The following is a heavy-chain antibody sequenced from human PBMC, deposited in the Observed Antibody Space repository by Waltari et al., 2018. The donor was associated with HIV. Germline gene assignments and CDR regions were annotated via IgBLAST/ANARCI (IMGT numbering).Heavy chain of an antibody. J-gene: IGHJ5*02. D-gene: IGHD4-17*01. CDR3: ARGARPNYGDYVRSASWFDP. CDR1: GYTLTELS. CDR2: LDPEDGET. V-gene: IGHV1-24*01. Sequence: QVQLVQSGAEGKKPGASGKVSCKVSGYTLTELSMHWVREGGGNGLEWRGGLDPEDGETIYAQKCQGRGTMTEDTSTDTAYMELSSLRSEDTAVYYCARGARPNYGDYVRSASWFDPWGQGTLVTVSS.